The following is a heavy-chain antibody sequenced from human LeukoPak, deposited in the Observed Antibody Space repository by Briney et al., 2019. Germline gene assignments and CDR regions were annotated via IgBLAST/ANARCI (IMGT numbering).Heavy chain of an antibody. CDR1: GFTFSSYE. V-gene: IGHV3-48*03. Sequence: GGSLRLSCAASGFTFSSYEMNWVRQAPGKGLEWVSYISNSGSTIYYADSVKGRFTISRDNSKNTLYLQMNSLRAEDTAVYYCARDKGSYFDYWGQGTLVTVSS. D-gene: IGHD2-15*01. CDR3: ARDKGSYFDY. J-gene: IGHJ4*02. CDR2: ISNSGSTI.